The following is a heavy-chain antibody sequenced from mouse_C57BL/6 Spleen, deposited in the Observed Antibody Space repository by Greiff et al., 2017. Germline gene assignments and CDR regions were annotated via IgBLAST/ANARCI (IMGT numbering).Heavy chain of an antibody. V-gene: IGHV5-17*01. CDR1: GFTFSDYG. Sequence: EVQLQESGGGLVKPGGSLKLSCAASGFTFSDYGMHWVRQAPEKGLEWVAYISSGSSTIYYADTVKGRFTISRDNAKNTLFLQMTSLRSEDTAMYYCARGVYDYDGIYYAMDYWGQGTSVTVSS. CDR2: ISSGSSTI. CDR3: ARGVYDYDGIYYAMDY. J-gene: IGHJ4*01. D-gene: IGHD2-4*01.